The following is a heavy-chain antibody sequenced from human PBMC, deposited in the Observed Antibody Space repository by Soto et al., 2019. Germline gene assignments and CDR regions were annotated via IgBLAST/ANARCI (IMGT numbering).Heavy chain of an antibody. Sequence: SVKVSCKASGGTFSSYAISWVRQPPGPGLEWMGGIIPIFGTANYAQKFQGRVTITADESTSTAYMELSSLRSEDTAVYYCVCAIQLWRDYYYYGMDVWGQGTTVTVSS. CDR2: IIPIFGTA. D-gene: IGHD5-18*01. J-gene: IGHJ6*02. CDR3: VCAIQLWRDYYYYGMDV. V-gene: IGHV1-69*13. CDR1: GGTFSSYA.